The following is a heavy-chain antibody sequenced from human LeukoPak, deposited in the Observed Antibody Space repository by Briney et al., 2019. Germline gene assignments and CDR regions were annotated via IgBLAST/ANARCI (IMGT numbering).Heavy chain of an antibody. D-gene: IGHD6-19*01. CDR2: FDPEDGET. V-gene: IGHV1-24*01. CDR1: GYTLTELS. Sequence: ASVKVSCKVSGYTLTELSMHWVRQAPGKGLEWMGGFDPEDGETIYAQKSQGRVTMTEDTSTDPAYMELSSLRSEDTAVYYCATVMAVAGTARPLPRIWGQGTIATVSS. CDR3: ATVMAVAGTARPLPRI. J-gene: IGHJ3*02.